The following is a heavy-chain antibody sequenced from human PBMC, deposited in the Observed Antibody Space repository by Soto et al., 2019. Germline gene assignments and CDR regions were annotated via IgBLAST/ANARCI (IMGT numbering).Heavy chain of an antibody. CDR3: ARGIATGQLDP. J-gene: IGHJ5*02. CDR2: INPDNGNT. V-gene: IGHV1-3*01. D-gene: IGHD2-15*01. Sequence: ASVKVSCNASGYTFTRYTMNWVRQAPGQRLEWMGWINPDNGNTKSSQKFQDRVIITRDTSASTAYMDLSSLRSEDTAVYYCARGIATGQLDPWGQGTLVTVYS. CDR1: GYTFTRYT.